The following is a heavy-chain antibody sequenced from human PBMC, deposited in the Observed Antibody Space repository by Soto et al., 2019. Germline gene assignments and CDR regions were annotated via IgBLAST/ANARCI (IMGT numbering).Heavy chain of an antibody. CDR1: GYTFTGHY. CDR3: GRGRSGQIVVFY. J-gene: IGHJ4*02. CDR2: IGPESGAT. Sequence: ASVKVSCKTSGYTFTGHYIHWVRQAPQQGPEWMGEIGPESGATRYAQKFRGRVTMTMGTSITTVYMELKNLSPDDTAVYYCGRGRSGQIVVFYWGQGTPVTVSS. D-gene: IGHD1-26*01. V-gene: IGHV1-2*02.